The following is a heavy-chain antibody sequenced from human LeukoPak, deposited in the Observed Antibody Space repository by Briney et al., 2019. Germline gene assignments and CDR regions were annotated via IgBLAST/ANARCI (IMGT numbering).Heavy chain of an antibody. CDR2: IWYDGSNK. Sequence: PGRSLRPSCEASGFTFSTYGMHWVRQAPGEGLEWVAVIWYDGSNKNYADSVKGRFTISRDNSKNTLYLQMNSLRAEDTAVYYCARGGRTTWHGMDVWGQGTTVTVSS. J-gene: IGHJ6*02. V-gene: IGHV3-33*01. D-gene: IGHD4-17*01. CDR1: GFTFSTYG. CDR3: ARGGRTTWHGMDV.